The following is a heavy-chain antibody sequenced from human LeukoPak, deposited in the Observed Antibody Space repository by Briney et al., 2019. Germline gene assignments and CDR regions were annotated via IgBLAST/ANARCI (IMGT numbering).Heavy chain of an antibody. V-gene: IGHV4-39*01. J-gene: IGHJ4*02. CDR1: GGSISSSSYY. CDR2: IYYSGST. D-gene: IGHD6-13*01. CDR3: ARHRIAAATY. Sequence: PSETLSLTCTVSGGSISSSSYYWGWIRQPPGKGLEWIGSIYYSGSTYYNPSLKSRVTIPVDTSKNQFSLKLSSVTAADTAVYYCARHRIAAATYWGQGTLVTVSS.